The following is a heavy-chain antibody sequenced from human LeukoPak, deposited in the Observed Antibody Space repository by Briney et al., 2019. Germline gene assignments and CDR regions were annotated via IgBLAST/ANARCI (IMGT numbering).Heavy chain of an antibody. Sequence: SETLSLTCTVSGGSISSRPYHWGWIRQSPGKGLEWIGSVSQSGNTYYRSSLKSRVTVSIDTSKNEFSLILSSVTAADTAQYYCARHLYYSASAFWYIDLWGRGTLVIVSP. CDR2: VSQSGNT. CDR1: GGSISSRPYH. D-gene: IGHD3-10*01. CDR3: ARHLYYSASAFWYIDL. V-gene: IGHV4-39*01. J-gene: IGHJ2*01.